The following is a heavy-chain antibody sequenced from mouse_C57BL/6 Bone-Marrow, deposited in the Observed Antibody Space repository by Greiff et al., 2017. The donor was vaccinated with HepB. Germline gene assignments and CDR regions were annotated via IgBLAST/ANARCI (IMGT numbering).Heavy chain of an antibody. CDR3: ARRLLREDY. CDR1: GYTFTSYW. J-gene: IGHJ2*01. CDR2: IYPGSGST. Sequence: QVQLQQPGAELVKPGASVKMSCKASGYTFTSYWITWVKQRPGQGLEWIGEIYPGSGSTNYNEKFKSKATLTVDTSSSTAYMQLSTLTSEDSAVYYCARRLLREDYWGQGTTLTVSS. V-gene: IGHV1-55*01. D-gene: IGHD1-1*01.